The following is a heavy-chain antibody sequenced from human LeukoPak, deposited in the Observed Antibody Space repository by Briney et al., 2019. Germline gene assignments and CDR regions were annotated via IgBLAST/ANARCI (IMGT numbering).Heavy chain of an antibody. CDR2: ISGGGGST. J-gene: IGHJ4*02. V-gene: IGHV3-23*01. D-gene: IGHD3-22*01. CDR1: GFTFSSYA. CDR3: AKFGVYYDSSGYFDY. Sequence: QAGGSLRLSCAASGFTFSSYAMSWVRQAPGKGLEWVAVISGGGGSTYYEDSVKGRFTISRDNSKNALYLQMNSLRAEDTAVYYCAKFGVYYDSSGYFDYWGQGTLVTVSS.